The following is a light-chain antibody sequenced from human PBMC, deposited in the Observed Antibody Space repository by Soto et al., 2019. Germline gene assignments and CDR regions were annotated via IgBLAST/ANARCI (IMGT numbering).Light chain of an antibody. J-gene: IGKJ2*01. V-gene: IGKV1-27*01. CDR3: QKYVNAPKT. Sequence: DIQMTQSPSSLSASVGDRVTITCRASQDISHYLAWYQQKPGKVPKLLIYAASGLQSGVPSRFIGSGSGTDFTLTISSLQHEDAATYYCQKYVNAPKTFGQGTKLEIK. CDR2: AAS. CDR1: QDISHY.